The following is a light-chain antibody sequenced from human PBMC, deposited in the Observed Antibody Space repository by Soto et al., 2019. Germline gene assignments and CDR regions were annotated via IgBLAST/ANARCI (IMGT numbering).Light chain of an antibody. Sequence: QSALTQPPSVSAAPGQKVTISCSGSSSNIGNNYVSWYQQLPGTAPKLLIYDNNKRPSGIPDRFSGSKSGTSATLGITGLQTGDEADYYCGTWDSSHVVFGGGTQLTV. CDR3: GTWDSSHVV. J-gene: IGLJ2*01. CDR2: DNN. V-gene: IGLV1-51*01. CDR1: SSNIGNNY.